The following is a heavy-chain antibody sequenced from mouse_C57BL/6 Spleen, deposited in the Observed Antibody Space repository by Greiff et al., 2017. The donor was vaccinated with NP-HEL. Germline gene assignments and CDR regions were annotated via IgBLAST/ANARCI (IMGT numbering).Heavy chain of an antibody. J-gene: IGHJ4*01. D-gene: IGHD1-1*01. V-gene: IGHV1-53*01. CDR1: GYTFTSYW. Sequence: VQLQQSGTELVKPGASVKLSCKASGYTFTSYWMHWVKQRPGQGLEWIGNINPSNGGTNYNEKFKSKATLTVDKSSSTAYMQLSSRTSEDSAVYYCAAITTVVAYYYAMDYWGQGTSVTVSS. CDR2: INPSNGGT. CDR3: AAITTVVAYYYAMDY.